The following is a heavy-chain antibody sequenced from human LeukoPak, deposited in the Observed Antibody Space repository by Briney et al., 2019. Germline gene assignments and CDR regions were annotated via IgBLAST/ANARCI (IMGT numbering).Heavy chain of an antibody. CDR3: AREGLGELTLDY. CDR2: MNPNSGST. V-gene: IGHV1-8*01. J-gene: IGHJ4*02. Sequence: ASVKVSCKASGYTFTSYDINWVRQATGQGLEWMGWMNPNSGSTGYAQKFQGRVTMTRNTSISTAYMELSSLRSDDTAVYYCAREGLGELTLDYWGQGTLVTVSS. D-gene: IGHD3-16*01. CDR1: GYTFTSYD.